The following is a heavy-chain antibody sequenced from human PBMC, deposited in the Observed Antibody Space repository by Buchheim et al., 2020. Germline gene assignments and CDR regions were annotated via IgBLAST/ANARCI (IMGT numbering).Heavy chain of an antibody. CDR3: ARDVGITMVRGVIMSGFDY. V-gene: IGHV1-46*01. D-gene: IGHD3-10*01. Sequence: QVQLVQSGAEVKKPGASVKVSCKASGYTFTSYYMHWVRQAPGQGLEWMGIINPSGGSTSYAQKFQGRVTMTRDPSTSTVYMELSSLRSEDTAVYYCARDVGITMVRGVIMSGFDYWGQGTL. CDR1: GYTFTSYY. J-gene: IGHJ4*02. CDR2: INPSGGST.